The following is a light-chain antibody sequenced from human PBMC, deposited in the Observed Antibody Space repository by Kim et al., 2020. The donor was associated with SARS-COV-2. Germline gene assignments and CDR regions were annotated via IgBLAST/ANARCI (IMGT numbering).Light chain of an antibody. CDR3: QVWDSSSMHWV. Sequence: SYELTQPPSVSVAPGQTGSITCGGNNFEVQNVHWYLQKPGQAPALVISYDTDRPSGIPERFSGSKFDNTATLTISRVEAGDEADYYCQVWDSSSMHWVFGGGTQLTVL. CDR1: NFEVQN. CDR2: YDT. V-gene: IGLV3-21*04. J-gene: IGLJ3*02.